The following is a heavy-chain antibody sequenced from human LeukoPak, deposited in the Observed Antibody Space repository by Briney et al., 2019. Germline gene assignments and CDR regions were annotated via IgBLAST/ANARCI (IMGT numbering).Heavy chain of an antibody. CDR3: ARSLGD. V-gene: IGHV3-74*01. Sequence: GGSLRLSCPASGFNFRKYWMQWVRQVPGKGLVWVSEINPDGDYSGHSNSVRGRFTISRDNAKNTLYLQMTSLSAEDTAVYYCARSLGDWGQGTLVSVSS. J-gene: IGHJ4*01. CDR2: INPDGDYS. CDR1: GFNFRKYW. D-gene: IGHD3-16*01.